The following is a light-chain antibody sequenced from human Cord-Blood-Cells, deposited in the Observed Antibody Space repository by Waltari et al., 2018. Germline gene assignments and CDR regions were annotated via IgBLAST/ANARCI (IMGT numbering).Light chain of an antibody. V-gene: IGKV1-33*01. CDR1: QDISNY. CDR2: DAS. CDR3: QQYDNLPLT. Sequence: DIQMTQSPSSLSASVGARVTITCQASQDISNYLNWYQQKPGKAPKLLIYDASNLETGVPSMFSGSGSGTDFTFTSSSLQPEDIATYYCQQYDNLPLTFGGGTKVEIK. J-gene: IGKJ4*01.